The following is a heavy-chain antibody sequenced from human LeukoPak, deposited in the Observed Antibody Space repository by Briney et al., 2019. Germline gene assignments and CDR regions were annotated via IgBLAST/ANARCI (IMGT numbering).Heavy chain of an antibody. CDR3: ARGGSSYYFDY. CDR1: GFTFSSYS. CDR2: ISSSSSYI. Sequence: GGSLRFSCAASGFTFSSYSMNWVRQAPGKGLEWVSSISSSSSYIYYADSVKGRFTISRDNAKNSLYLQMNSLRAEDTAVYYCARGGSSYYFDYWGQGTLVTVSS. D-gene: IGHD6-6*01. V-gene: IGHV3-21*01. J-gene: IGHJ4*02.